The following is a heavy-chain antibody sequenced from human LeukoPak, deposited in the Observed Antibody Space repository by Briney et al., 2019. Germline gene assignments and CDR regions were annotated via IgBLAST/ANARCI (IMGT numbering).Heavy chain of an antibody. CDR1: GYTFTSYD. V-gene: IGHV1-8*03. J-gene: IGHJ3*02. CDR2: MNPNSGNT. CDR3: ARVRSGSYQDAFDI. Sequence: ASVKVSCKASGYTFTSYDINWVRRATGQGLEWMGWMNPNSGNTGYAQKFQGRVTITRNTSISTAYMELSSLRSEDTAVYYCARVRSGSYQDAFDIWGQGTMVTVSS. D-gene: IGHD1-26*01.